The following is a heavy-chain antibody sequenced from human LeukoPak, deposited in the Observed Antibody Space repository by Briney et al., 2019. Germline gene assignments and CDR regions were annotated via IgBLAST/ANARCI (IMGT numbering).Heavy chain of an antibody. V-gene: IGHV4-4*07. D-gene: IGHD3-10*01. CDR2: IYTSGST. CDR1: GGSISTDY. CDR3: ARVIGGSGLYYYYYMDV. Sequence: SETLSLTCTVSGGSISTDYWSWIRQPAGKGLEWIGHIYTSGSTNYNPSLKSRVTMSVDTSKNQFSLKLSSVTAADTAVYYCARVIGGSGLYYYYYMDVWGKGTTVTVSS. J-gene: IGHJ6*03.